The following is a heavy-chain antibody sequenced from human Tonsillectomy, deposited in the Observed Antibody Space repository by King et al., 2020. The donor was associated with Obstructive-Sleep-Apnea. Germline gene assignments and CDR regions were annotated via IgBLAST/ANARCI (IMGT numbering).Heavy chain of an antibody. CDR3: DKGSDSIGYDDFDY. J-gene: IGHJ4*02. D-gene: IGHD3-22*01. CDR1: GFTFDDYA. V-gene: IGHV3-9*01. CDR2: ISWNSGSI. Sequence: VQLVESGGGLVQPGRSLRLSCAASGFTFDDYAMHWVRQAPGKGLEWVSGISWNSGSIDYADSVKGRFTISRDNAKNSLYLQMNSLRAEDTALYYCDKGSDSIGYDDFDYWGQGTLVTVSS.